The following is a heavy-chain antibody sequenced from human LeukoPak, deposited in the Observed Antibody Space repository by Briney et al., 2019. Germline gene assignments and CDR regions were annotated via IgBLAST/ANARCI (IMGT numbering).Heavy chain of an antibody. J-gene: IGHJ4*02. V-gene: IGHV3-15*01. CDR1: GFTFNNYA. Sequence: GGSLRLSCAASGFTFNNYAMSWVRQAPGKGLEWVGRIKSKIEGGTTDYAAPVKGRFTISTDDSKNTLYLQMNSLKAEDTAVYFCATGGSRGDYWGQGTLVTVSS. D-gene: IGHD3-16*01. CDR2: IKSKIEGGTT. CDR3: ATGGSRGDY.